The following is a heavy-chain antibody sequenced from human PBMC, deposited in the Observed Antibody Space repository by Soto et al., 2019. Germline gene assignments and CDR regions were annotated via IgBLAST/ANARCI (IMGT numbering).Heavy chain of an antibody. CDR3: ARDHYYDSSEDY. Sequence: SETLSLTCTVSGGSISSGDYYWSWIRQPPGKGLEWIGYIYYSGSTYYNPSLKSRVTVSVDTSKNQFSLKLNSVTAADTAVYYCARDHYYDSSEDYWGQGTLLTVSS. D-gene: IGHD3-22*01. CDR2: IYYSGST. V-gene: IGHV4-30-4*01. CDR1: GGSISSGDYY. J-gene: IGHJ4*02.